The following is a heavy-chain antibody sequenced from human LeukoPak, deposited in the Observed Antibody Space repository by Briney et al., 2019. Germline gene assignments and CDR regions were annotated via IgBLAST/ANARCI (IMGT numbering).Heavy chain of an antibody. V-gene: IGHV4-39*01. CDR2: IYYSGST. Sequence: SETLSLTCTVSGGSISSSSYYWGWIRQPPGKGLGWIGSIYYSGSTYYNPSLKSRVTISVDTSKNQFSLKLSSVTAADTAVYYCASSYRGTYYYDSSGYFFWGQGTLVTVSS. CDR3: ASSYRGTYYYDSSGYFF. J-gene: IGHJ4*02. D-gene: IGHD3-22*01. CDR1: GGSISSSSYY.